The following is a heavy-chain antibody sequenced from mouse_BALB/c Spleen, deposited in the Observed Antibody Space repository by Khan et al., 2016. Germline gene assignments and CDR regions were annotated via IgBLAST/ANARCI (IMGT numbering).Heavy chain of an antibody. CDR1: GDSITSGY. CDR2: ISYSGST. Sequence: EVKLLESGPSLVKPSQTLSLTCSVTGDSITSGYWNWIRKFPGIKLEYMGYISYSGSTYYNPSLKSRISITRDTSKNQYFLQLISVTTEDTATDYCARYDGSSYVRAMDYWGQGTSVTVSS. V-gene: IGHV3-8*02. J-gene: IGHJ4*01. D-gene: IGHD1-1*01. CDR3: ARYDGSSYVRAMDY.